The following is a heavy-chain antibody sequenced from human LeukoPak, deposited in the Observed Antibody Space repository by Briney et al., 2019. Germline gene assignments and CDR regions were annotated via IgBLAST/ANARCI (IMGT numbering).Heavy chain of an antibody. CDR1: GGSISSGDYY. CDR2: IYYSGST. J-gene: IGHJ4*02. D-gene: IGHD6-25*01. CDR3: ARDRSGIAAD. V-gene: IGHV4-30-4*01. Sequence: ASETLSLTCTVSGGSISSGDYYWSWVRQPPGKGLEWIGYIYYSGSTYYNPSLKSRVTMSVDTSKNQFSLKLSSVTAADTAVFYCARDRSGIAADWGQGILVTVSS.